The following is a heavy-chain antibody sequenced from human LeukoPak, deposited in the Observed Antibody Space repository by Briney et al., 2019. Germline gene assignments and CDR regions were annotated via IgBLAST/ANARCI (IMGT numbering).Heavy chain of an antibody. D-gene: IGHD3-10*01. CDR1: GFTFSSYS. Sequence: PGGSLRLSCTASGFTFSSYSMNWVRQAPGKGLEWVSYISSSGSTIYYADSVKGRFTISRDNAKNSLYLQMNSLRAEDTALYYCAKASGSYYFDYWGQGTLVTVSS. CDR2: ISSSGSTI. CDR3: AKASGSYYFDY. J-gene: IGHJ4*02. V-gene: IGHV3-48*04.